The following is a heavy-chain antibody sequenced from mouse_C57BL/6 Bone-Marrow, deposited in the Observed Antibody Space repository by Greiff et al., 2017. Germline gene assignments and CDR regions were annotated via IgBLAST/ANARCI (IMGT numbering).Heavy chain of an antibody. CDR1: GYSFTDYY. J-gene: IGHJ4*01. D-gene: IGHD2-4*01. CDR2: INPNYGTT. V-gene: IGHV1-39*01. Sequence: EVKLLEPGPELVKPGASVKISCKASGYSFTDYYMNWVKQSNGKSLEWIGIINPNYGTTSYNQKFKGKATLTVDKSSSTAYMQLNSLTSEDSAVYYCARGYEYDNAMDYGGQGNAVTLSS. CDR3: ARGYEYDNAMDY.